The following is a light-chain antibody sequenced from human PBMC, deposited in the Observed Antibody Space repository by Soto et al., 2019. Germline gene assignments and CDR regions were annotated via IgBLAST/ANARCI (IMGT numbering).Light chain of an antibody. J-gene: IGKJ1*01. V-gene: IGKV1-39*01. CDR1: QDIKNY. CDR3: QQGFSLPWT. CDR2: AAS. Sequence: DIQVTQSPSSLSASVGDRVTITCRASQDIKNYLNWYQRKPGTAPRLLIYAASILQTGVPSSFSASGSGTEFALKISSLQPGDFGTYYCQQGFSLPWTFGQGTTVEVK.